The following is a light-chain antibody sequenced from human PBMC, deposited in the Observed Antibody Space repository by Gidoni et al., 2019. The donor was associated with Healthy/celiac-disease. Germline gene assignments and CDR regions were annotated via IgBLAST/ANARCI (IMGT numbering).Light chain of an antibody. V-gene: IGKV1D-8*01. CDR2: AAS. CDR3: QQYYSFP. CDR1: QGIRSY. J-gene: IGKJ5*01. Sequence: VIWMTQSPYLLSASTGDRVTISCRMNQGIRSYLAWYQQKPGKAPELLIYAASTLQSGVPSRFSGSGSGTDFTLTISCLQSEDFATYYRQQYYSFPFGQGTRLEIK.